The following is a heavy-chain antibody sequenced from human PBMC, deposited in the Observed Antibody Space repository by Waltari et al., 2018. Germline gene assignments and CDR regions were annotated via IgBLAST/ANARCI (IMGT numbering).Heavy chain of an antibody. V-gene: IGHV4-4*07. CDR3: ARGQSTRGSYGWFDP. D-gene: IGHD1-26*01. CDR2: IYTTGST. Sequence: QVQLQESGPGLVKPSETLSLTCTISGGSISSHFWSWIRQPAGKGLEWIGRIYTTGSTNFNPSRKSRVTMSIDTSKNQFSLNLSSVTAADTAVYYCARGQSTRGSYGWFDPWGQGTLVTVSS. J-gene: IGHJ5*02. CDR1: GGSISSHF.